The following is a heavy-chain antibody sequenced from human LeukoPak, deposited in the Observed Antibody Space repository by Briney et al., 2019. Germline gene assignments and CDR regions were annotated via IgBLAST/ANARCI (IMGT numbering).Heavy chain of an antibody. CDR1: GYSISSGYY. Sequence: SETLSLTCAVSGYSISSGYYWGWIRQPPGKGLEWIGSIYHSGSTYYNPSLKSRVTISVDTSKNQFSLKLSSVTAADTAVYYCARVAAPSDWFDPWGQGTLVTVSS. D-gene: IGHD6-6*01. CDR2: IYHSGST. J-gene: IGHJ5*02. CDR3: ARVAAPSDWFDP. V-gene: IGHV4-38-2*01.